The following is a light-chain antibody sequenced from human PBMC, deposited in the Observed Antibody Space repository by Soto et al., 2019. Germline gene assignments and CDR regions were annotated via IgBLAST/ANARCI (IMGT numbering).Light chain of an antibody. CDR3: QHYDNLPYT. CDR2: DAS. V-gene: IGKV1-33*01. J-gene: IGKJ2*01. CDR1: QDITKY. Sequence: DIQMTQSPSSLSASVGDRVTITCQPSQDITKYLSWFQQKPGKVPKLLIYDASELETGVPSRFSGSGSGTDFTFTISSLQPEDIATYYCQHYDNLPYTFGQGNKLEMK.